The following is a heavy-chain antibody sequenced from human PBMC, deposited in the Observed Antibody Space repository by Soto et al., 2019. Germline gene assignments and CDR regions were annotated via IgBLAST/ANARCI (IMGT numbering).Heavy chain of an antibody. V-gene: IGHV4-4*02. CDR1: GASISSTHW. J-gene: IGHJ4*02. CDR3: GKYNAACGTYYFDF. CDR2: INRGGSA. D-gene: IGHD6-13*01. Sequence: SETLSLTCAVSGASISSTHWWSWVRQPPGKGAEWAGVINRGGSANYTPYLKSRMAISVDTSKSQFSLRLTSVTAEDAAVYYCGKYNAACGTYYFDFWGQGALVTVSS.